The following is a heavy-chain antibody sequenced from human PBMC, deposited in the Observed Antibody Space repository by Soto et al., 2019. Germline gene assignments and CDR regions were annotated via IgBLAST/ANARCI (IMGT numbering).Heavy chain of an antibody. CDR2: ISGNGETT. CDR1: GFSLSDYA. J-gene: IGHJ6*02. Sequence: PGGSLRLSCAASGFSLSDYAMSWVRQASGKGLEWVSTISGNGETTYYADSVKGRFTISRDSSKSSLFLQMSSLRPEDTAVYYCAKDHYSGSGSYTYYYYNYGMDVWGRGTAVTVTS. V-gene: IGHV3-23*01. CDR3: AKDHYSGSGSYTYYYYNYGMDV. D-gene: IGHD3-10*01.